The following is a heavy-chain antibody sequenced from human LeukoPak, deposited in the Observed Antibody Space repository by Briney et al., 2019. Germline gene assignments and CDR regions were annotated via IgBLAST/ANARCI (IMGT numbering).Heavy chain of an antibody. J-gene: IGHJ6*02. D-gene: IGHD4-17*01. CDR1: GGSFSSYA. CDR2: IIPILTTT. Sequence: SVKVSCKASGGSFSSYAVNWVRQAPGQGLEWMGDIIPILTTTNYARNFQDRVTLTADKSTSTAYMELRSLTSEDTAVYYCARNKGVYGDYKYYYGMDVWGQGTTVTVSS. CDR3: ARNKGVYGDYKYYYGMDV. V-gene: IGHV1-69*10.